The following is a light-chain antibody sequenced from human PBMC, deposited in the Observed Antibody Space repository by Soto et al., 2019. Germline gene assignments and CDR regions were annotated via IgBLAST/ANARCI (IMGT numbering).Light chain of an antibody. Sequence: EIVMTQSPATLSVSPGERGTLSCRASQSVSSNLAWYQQKPGQAPRLLIYGASTRATGIPARFSGSGSGTEFTLTISSLQSEDFEVYYCQKSNKGPVTFGQGTKV. V-gene: IGKV3-15*01. CDR2: GAS. CDR3: QKSNKGPVT. CDR1: QSVSSN. J-gene: IGKJ1*01.